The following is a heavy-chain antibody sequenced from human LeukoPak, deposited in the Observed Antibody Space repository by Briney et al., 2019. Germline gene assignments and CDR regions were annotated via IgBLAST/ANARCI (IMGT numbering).Heavy chain of an antibody. V-gene: IGHV3-23*01. J-gene: IGHJ4*02. CDR2: ISGSGGST. CDR3: AKRMGGYGSGSSDY. Sequence: GGSLRLSCAASGFTVSSNYMSWVRQAPGKGLEWVSAISGSGGSTYYADSVKGRFTISRDNSKNTLYLQMNSLRAEDTAVYYCAKRMGGYGSGSSDYWGQGTLVTVSS. CDR1: GFTVSSNY. D-gene: IGHD3-10*01.